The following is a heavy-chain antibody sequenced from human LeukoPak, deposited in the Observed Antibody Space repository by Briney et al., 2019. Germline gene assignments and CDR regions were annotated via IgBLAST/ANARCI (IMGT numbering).Heavy chain of an antibody. D-gene: IGHD3-3*01. J-gene: IGHJ2*01. CDR1: GGSFSDYC. Sequence: PSETLSLTCTVSGGSFSDYCWSWIRQPAGEGLEWIGRIYTTGSTNYNPSLKSRVTISADTFKNQFSLSLSSVTATDTAVYYCAGTLWSCHYPGNFDLWGRGGLVTVSS. CDR2: IYTTGST. CDR3: AGTLWSCHYPGNFDL. V-gene: IGHV4-4*07.